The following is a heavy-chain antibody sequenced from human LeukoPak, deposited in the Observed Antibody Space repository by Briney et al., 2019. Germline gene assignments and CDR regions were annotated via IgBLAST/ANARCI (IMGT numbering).Heavy chain of an antibody. CDR1: GFTFSSYA. Sequence: GGSLRLSCAASGFTFSSYAMSWVRQAPGKGLEWVSGFSETNSGTYYADSVKGRFTISRDSSKNTLFLHMNTLRAEDTAIYYCAKDRTVGASYWYFDLWGRGTLVTVSS. D-gene: IGHD1-26*01. J-gene: IGHJ2*01. CDR3: AKDRTVGASYWYFDL. CDR2: FSETNSGT. V-gene: IGHV3-23*01.